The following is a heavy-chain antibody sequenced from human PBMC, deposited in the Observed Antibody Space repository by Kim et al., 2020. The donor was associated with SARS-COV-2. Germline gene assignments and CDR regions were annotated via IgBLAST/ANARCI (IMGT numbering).Heavy chain of an antibody. D-gene: IGHD1-26*01. V-gene: IGHV4-59*08. CDR3: ARSGSYPLYYYYGMDV. Sequence: SETLSLTCTVSGGSISSYYWSWIRQPPGKGLEWIGYIYYSGSTNYNPSLKSRVTISVDTSKNQFSLKLSSVTAADTAVYYCARSGSYPLYYYYGMDVWG. CDR1: GGSISSYY. J-gene: IGHJ6*02. CDR2: IYYSGST.